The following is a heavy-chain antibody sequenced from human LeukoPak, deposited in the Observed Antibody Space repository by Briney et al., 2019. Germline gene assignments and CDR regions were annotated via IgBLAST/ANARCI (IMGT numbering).Heavy chain of an antibody. J-gene: IGHJ4*02. CDR2: IHSGGST. D-gene: IGHD4-17*01. Sequence: PGGCLRLSCAASGFTVSGNYMTWVRQAPGKGLEWVSVIHSGGSTYYADSVKGRFTISRDNSKNTMYLQMNSLRAEDTAVYYCARDSTGLRYFDYWGQGTLVTVSS. CDR1: GFTVSGNY. V-gene: IGHV3-53*01. CDR3: ARDSTGLRYFDY.